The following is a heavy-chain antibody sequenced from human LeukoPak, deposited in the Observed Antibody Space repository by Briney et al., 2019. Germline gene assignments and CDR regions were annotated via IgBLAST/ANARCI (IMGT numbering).Heavy chain of an antibody. Sequence: PGGSLRLSCAASGFTFSSYGMHWVRQAPGKGLEWVAFIRYDGSNKYYADSVKGRFTISRDNSKNTLYLQMNSLRAEDTAVYYCAKDGPKAGSGWYGDYWGQGTLVTVSS. CDR3: AKDGPKAGSGWYGDY. CDR2: IRYDGSNK. V-gene: IGHV3-30*02. J-gene: IGHJ4*02. CDR1: GFTFSSYG. D-gene: IGHD6-19*01.